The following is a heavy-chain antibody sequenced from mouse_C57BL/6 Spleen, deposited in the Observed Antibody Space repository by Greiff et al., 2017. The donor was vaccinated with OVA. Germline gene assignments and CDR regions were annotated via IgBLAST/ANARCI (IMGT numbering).Heavy chain of an antibody. CDR1: GYSFTDYN. CDR3: ASPSLDYDYAWYFDV. J-gene: IGHJ1*03. Sequence: EVQRVESGPELVKPGASVKISCKASGYSFTDYNMNWVKQSNGKSLEWIGVINPNYGTTSYNQKFKGKATLTVDQSSSTAYMHLNSLTSEDSAVYYCASPSLDYDYAWYFDVWGTGTTVTVSS. D-gene: IGHD2-4*01. CDR2: INPNYGTT. V-gene: IGHV1-39*01.